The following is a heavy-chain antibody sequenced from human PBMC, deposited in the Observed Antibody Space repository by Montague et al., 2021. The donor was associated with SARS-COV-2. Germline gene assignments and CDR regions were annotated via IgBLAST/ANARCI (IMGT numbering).Heavy chain of an antibody. CDR3: ARGLDHNKGGDY. CDR2: IHPYGHT. Sequence: SETLSLTCEVDSGPLSAYYWSWVRKPQGKGLERIGEIHPYGHTSYNPSLMSRVTLALATSSNPFSLTLTPVTAADTAVYYCARGLDHNKGGDYWGQGILVIVSS. V-gene: IGHV4-34*01. J-gene: IGHJ4*02. CDR1: SGPLSAYY. D-gene: IGHD3-16*01.